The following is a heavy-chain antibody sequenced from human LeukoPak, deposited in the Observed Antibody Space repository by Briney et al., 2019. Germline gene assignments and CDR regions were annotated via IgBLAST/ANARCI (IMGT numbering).Heavy chain of an antibody. J-gene: IGHJ4*02. V-gene: IGHV4-31*03. CDR1: GGSISSGGYY. Sequence: SQTLSLSCTVSGGSISSGGYYWSWMRQHPGKGLEWIGYIYYSGSTYYNPSLKSRVTISVDTSKNQFSLKLSSVTAADTAVYYCARGLAATLNFDYWGQGTLVTVSS. D-gene: IGHD6-25*01. CDR2: IYYSGST. CDR3: ARGLAATLNFDY.